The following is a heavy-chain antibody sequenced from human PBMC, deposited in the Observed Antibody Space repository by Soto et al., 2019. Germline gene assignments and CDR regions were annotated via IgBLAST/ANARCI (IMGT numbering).Heavy chain of an antibody. V-gene: IGHV4-30-4*01. CDR2: IYYSGST. CDR1: GGSISSGDYY. CDR3: ARVQPSITMVRGAKLFDY. J-gene: IGHJ4*02. Sequence: QVQLQESGPGLVKPSQTLSLTCTVSGGSISSGDYYWSWIRQPPGKGLEWIGYIYYSGSTYYNPSLKSRVTISVDTSKNQFSLKLSSVTAADTAVYYCARVQPSITMVRGAKLFDYWGQGTLVTVSS. D-gene: IGHD3-10*01.